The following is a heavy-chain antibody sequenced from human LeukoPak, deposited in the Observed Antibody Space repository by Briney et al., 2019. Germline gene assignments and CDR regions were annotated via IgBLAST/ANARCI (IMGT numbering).Heavy chain of an antibody. Sequence: SETLSLTCTVSGGSISSYYWSWIRQPPGKGLEWIGYIYYSGSTNYNPSLKSRVTISVDTSKNQFSLKLSSVTAADTAVYYCARDAPDSSGYYDAFDIWGQGTMVTVSS. V-gene: IGHV4-59*01. CDR3: ARDAPDSSGYYDAFDI. J-gene: IGHJ3*02. CDR2: IYYSGST. CDR1: GGSISSYY. D-gene: IGHD3-22*01.